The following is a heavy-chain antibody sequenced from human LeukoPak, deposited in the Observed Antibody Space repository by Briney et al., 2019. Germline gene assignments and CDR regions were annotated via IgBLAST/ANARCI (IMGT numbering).Heavy chain of an antibody. J-gene: IGHJ3*02. Sequence: PSETLSLTCAVYGGSFSGYYWSWIRQPPGKGLEWIGYIYYSGSTYYNPSLKSRVTISVDTSKNQFSLKLSSVTAADTAVYYCARSDSAGGLDAFDTWGQGTMVTVSS. D-gene: IGHD2-21*02. V-gene: IGHV4-59*12. CDR1: GGSFSGYY. CDR3: ARSDSAGGLDAFDT. CDR2: IYYSGST.